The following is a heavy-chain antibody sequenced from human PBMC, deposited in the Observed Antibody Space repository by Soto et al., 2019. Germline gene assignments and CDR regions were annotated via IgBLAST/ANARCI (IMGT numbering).Heavy chain of an antibody. CDR2: IYYSGST. Sequence: VQLVESGGGLVQPGGSLRLSCAASGFTFSSYEMNWVRQAPGKGLEWIGYIYYSGSTYYNPSLKSRVTISVDTSKNQFSLKLSSVTAADTAVYYCARSARRTIFGVVIRWFDPWGQGTLVTVSS. J-gene: IGHJ5*02. CDR3: ARSARRTIFGVVIRWFDP. CDR1: GFTFSSYE. V-gene: IGHV4-59*06. D-gene: IGHD3-3*01.